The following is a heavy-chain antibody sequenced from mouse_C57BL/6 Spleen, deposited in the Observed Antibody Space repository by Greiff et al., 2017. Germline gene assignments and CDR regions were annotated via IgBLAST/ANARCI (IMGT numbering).Heavy chain of an antibody. Sequence: EVKLMESGGGLVKPGGSLKLSCEASGFTFSSYTMSWVRQTPEKRLEWVATISGGGGNTYYPDSVKGRFTIARDNAKNTLYLQMSSLRSEDTALYYCARGLRYDYFDYWGQGTTLTVSS. D-gene: IGHD2-2*01. CDR3: ARGLRYDYFDY. CDR1: GFTFSSYT. V-gene: IGHV5-9*01. J-gene: IGHJ2*01. CDR2: ISGGGGNT.